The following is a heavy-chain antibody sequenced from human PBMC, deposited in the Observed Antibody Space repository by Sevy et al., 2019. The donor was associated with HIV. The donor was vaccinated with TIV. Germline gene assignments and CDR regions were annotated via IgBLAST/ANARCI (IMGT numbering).Heavy chain of an antibody. CDR3: VSGAYYYESRTVNFDY. CDR1: GFTFSSYG. D-gene: IGHD3-22*01. J-gene: IGHJ4*02. Sequence: GGSLRLSCAASGFTFSSYGMHWVRQAPGKGLEWVALIWYDGSNKYYADSVKGRFTISRDNSKNTLYLQMYSLGAEDTAVYYCVSGAYYYESRTVNFDYWGQGTLVTVSS. CDR2: IWYDGSNK. V-gene: IGHV3-33*01.